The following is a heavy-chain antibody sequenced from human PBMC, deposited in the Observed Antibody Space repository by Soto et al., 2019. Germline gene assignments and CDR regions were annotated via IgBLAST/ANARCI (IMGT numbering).Heavy chain of an antibody. CDR2: IYYSGSS. Sequence: QVRLQESGPGLVKPSQTLSLSCTVSGVAISSGTYYWSWIRQHPGKGLEWIGHIYYSGSSSYNPSLKSRVTISVDTPKHQFSLKLSSVTAAHTAVYYWAISRSGSYAGNPDPWGQGTLVTVPS. CDR1: GVAISSGTYY. D-gene: IGHD1-26*01. J-gene: IGHJ5*02. CDR3: AISRSGSYAGNPDP. V-gene: IGHV4-31*04.